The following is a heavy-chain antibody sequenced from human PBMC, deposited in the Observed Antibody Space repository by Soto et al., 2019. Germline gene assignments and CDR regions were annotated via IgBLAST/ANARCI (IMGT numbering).Heavy chain of an antibody. D-gene: IGHD6-19*01. CDR2: INWNGGST. V-gene: IGHV3-20*04. CDR1: GFTFDDYG. Sequence: GGSLRLSCAASGFTFDDYGMSWVRQAPGKGLEWVSGINWNGGSTGYAGSVKGRFTISRDNAKNSLYLQMNSLRAEDKALFYCARLYSSGWYGPGRYWGQGTLVTVSS. J-gene: IGHJ4*02. CDR3: ARLYSSGWYGPGRY.